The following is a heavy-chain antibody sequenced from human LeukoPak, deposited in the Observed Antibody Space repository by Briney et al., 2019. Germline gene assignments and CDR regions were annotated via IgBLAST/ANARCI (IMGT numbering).Heavy chain of an antibody. V-gene: IGHV3-7*01. D-gene: IGHD3-16*01. CDR3: AREKYVTGEFFQH. Sequence: GGSLRLSCAASGFTFSSYWMSWVRQAPGKGLEWVANIKQDGSEISYVHSVKGRFTISRDNARNSLYLQMNSLRDEDTAVYSCAREKYVTGEFFQHWGQGTLVTVSS. CDR2: IKQDGSEI. J-gene: IGHJ1*01. CDR1: GFTFSSYW.